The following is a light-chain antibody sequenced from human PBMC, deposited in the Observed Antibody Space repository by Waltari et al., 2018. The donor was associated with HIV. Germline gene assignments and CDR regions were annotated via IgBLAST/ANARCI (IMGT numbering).Light chain of an antibody. V-gene: IGKV1-5*03. CDR2: MAS. J-gene: IGKJ2*03. CDR3: HQYTDYSTYS. Sequence: DIQLTQSPSTLSAFTGDRLNLPCRASETVDKWLAWYQQKPGEAPKLLIYMASTLQHGVPSRFSGSGSGTEFTLTISSLQPDDSATYFCHQYTDYSTYSFGQGTKLEI. CDR1: ETVDKW.